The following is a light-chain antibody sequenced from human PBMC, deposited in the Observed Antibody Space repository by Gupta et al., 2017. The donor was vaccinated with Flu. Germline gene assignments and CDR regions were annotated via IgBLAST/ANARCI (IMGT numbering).Light chain of an antibody. V-gene: IGKV1-39*01. CDR3: QQSYSTLYT. J-gene: IGKJ2*01. CDR1: QRISSY. CDR2: TAS. Sequence: PSSLSASIGDRVIITCRESQRISSYLNWFQQKPGKAPKALIYTASNLQSGVPSRFSGSGSGTEFTLTISSLQPEDFATYYCQQSYSTLYTFGQGTKLEIK.